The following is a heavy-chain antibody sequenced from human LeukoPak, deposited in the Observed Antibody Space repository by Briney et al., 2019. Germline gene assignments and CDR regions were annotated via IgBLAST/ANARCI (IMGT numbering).Heavy chain of an antibody. CDR3: VKDLSMRALTTGDY. Sequence: PGGSLRLSCSASGFTFSSSAMHWVRQAPGKGLEYVSAIFSYGGSTYHADSVKGRFTISRDNSKNTLYLQMSSLRAEDTAVYYWVKDLSMRALTTGDYWGQGTLVTFS. D-gene: IGHD2/OR15-2a*01. CDR1: GFTFSSSA. CDR2: IFSYGGST. J-gene: IGHJ4*02. V-gene: IGHV3-64D*09.